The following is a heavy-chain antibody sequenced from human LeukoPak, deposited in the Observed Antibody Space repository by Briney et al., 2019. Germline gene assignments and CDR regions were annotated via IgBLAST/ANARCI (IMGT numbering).Heavy chain of an antibody. V-gene: IGHV1-2*02. Sequence: ASVKVSCKASGYTFTGYYIHWVRQAPGQGLEWVGWISPNSGGTNYAQNFQGRVTMTRDTSISTAYMELSRLRSDDTAVYYCARGETYCSSTSCHLDCWGQGTLVTVSS. CDR3: ARGETYCSSTSCHLDC. J-gene: IGHJ4*02. D-gene: IGHD2-2*01. CDR2: ISPNSGGT. CDR1: GYTFTGYY.